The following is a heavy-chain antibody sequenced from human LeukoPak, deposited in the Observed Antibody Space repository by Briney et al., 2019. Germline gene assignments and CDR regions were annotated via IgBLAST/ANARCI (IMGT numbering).Heavy chain of an antibody. Sequence: GASVKVSCKVSGYTLTELSIHWVRLAPGKRLEWMGGFDPEDGETIYAQKFQGRVTMTEDISTYTANMELSSLRSDDTAVYYCATGGTYYYANTSYHTFDYWGQGTLLTVSS. CDR3: ATGGTYYYANTSYHTFDY. CDR1: GYTLTELS. J-gene: IGHJ4*02. CDR2: FDPEDGET. D-gene: IGHD3-22*01. V-gene: IGHV1-24*01.